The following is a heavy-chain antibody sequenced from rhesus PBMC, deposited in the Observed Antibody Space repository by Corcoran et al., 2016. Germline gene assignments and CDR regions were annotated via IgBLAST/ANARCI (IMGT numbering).Heavy chain of an antibody. Sequence: QVQLQESGPGLVKPSETLSLTCAVSGGSISGSNWKWIRHAPGKGLEWIGYSCGSRWSTLSTPAVKSLVTIATDTSKHQIALNLCSVTAVDTAVYYCARNFGEPALLGGYYYGLDSWGHGVVVTVSS. D-gene: IGHD3-34*01. CDR2: SCGSRWST. CDR1: GGSISGSN. CDR3: ARNFGEPALLGGYYYGLDS. J-gene: IGHJ6*01. V-gene: IGHV4S5*01.